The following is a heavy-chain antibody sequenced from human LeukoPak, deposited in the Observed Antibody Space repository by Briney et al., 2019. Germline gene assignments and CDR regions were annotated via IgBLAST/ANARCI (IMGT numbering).Heavy chain of an antibody. Sequence: SETLSLTCTVSGDSISNYYWSWIRQPPGKGLEWIGGIYYSGSTYYNPPLNNRVAISVDTSKNQFSLKLISLTAAATTAYYFARLQNFSWSCYLGNWFDPWGQGTLVTVSS. CDR3: ARLQNFSWSCYLGNWFDP. V-gene: IGHV4-59*05. J-gene: IGHJ5*02. CDR1: GDSISNYY. D-gene: IGHD3-3*01. CDR2: IYYSGST.